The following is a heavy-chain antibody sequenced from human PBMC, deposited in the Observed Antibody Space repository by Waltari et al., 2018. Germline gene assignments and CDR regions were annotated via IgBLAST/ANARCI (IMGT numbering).Heavy chain of an antibody. CDR3: ARDSRRDIVATATDY. CDR2: IYYSGST. Sequence: QLQLQESGPGLVKPSETLSLTCTVSGGSISRSSYYWGWIRQPPGKGLEWIGSIYYSGSTYYNPSLKSRVTISVDTSKNQFSLKLSSVTAADTAVYYCARDSRRDIVATATDYWGQGTLVTVSS. J-gene: IGHJ4*02. CDR1: GGSISRSSYY. D-gene: IGHD5-12*01. V-gene: IGHV4-39*07.